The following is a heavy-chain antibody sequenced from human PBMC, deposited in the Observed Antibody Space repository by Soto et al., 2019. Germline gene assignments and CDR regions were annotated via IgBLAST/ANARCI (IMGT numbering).Heavy chain of an antibody. CDR1: GASIAGHS. CDR2: FSLSGTT. D-gene: IGHD2-8*02. CDR3: ARGMTPPGAPAWYYFDS. V-gene: IGHV4-4*07. Sequence: QVQLQESGPGLMKPSETLSLTCSVSGASIAGHSHWSWIRQPAGKGLEWIGRFSLSGTTNYSTSLRSRVTRSADVSKNPFALGLTSVTAADTALYYCARGMTPPGAPAWYYFDSWGQGTLVTVSS. J-gene: IGHJ4*02.